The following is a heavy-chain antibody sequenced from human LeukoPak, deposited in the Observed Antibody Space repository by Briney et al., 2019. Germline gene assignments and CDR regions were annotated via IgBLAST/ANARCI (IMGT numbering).Heavy chain of an antibody. CDR3: ATDRSSIAARPH. J-gene: IGHJ4*02. D-gene: IGHD6-6*01. Sequence: GGSLRLSCAASGFTFSSYWMHWVRQAPGKGLVWVSRINTDGSITNYADSVKGRFTISRDNAKNTVYLQMNSLRAEDTAVYYCATDRSSIAARPHWGQGTLVTVSS. V-gene: IGHV3-74*01. CDR2: INTDGSIT. CDR1: GFTFSSYW.